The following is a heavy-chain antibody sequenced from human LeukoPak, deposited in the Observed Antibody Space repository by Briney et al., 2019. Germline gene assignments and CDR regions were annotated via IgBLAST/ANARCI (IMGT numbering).Heavy chain of an antibody. CDR1: GFTFSDYY. J-gene: IGHJ4*02. Sequence: GGSLRLSCAASGFTFSDYYMSWIRQAPGKGLEWVSYISSGSTIYYADSVKGRFTISRDNAKNSLYPQMNSLRAEDTAVYYCARDYYGSVLLDWGQGTLVTVSS. D-gene: IGHD3-10*01. V-gene: IGHV3-11*01. CDR2: ISSGSTI. CDR3: ARDYYGSVLLD.